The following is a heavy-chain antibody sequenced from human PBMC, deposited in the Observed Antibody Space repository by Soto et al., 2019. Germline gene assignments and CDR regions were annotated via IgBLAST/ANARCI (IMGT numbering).Heavy chain of an antibody. CDR1: GYTFTSYA. Sequence: ASVKVSCKASGYTFTSYAMHWVRQAPGQRLEWMGWINAGNGNTKYSQKFQGRVTITRDTSASTAYMELSSLRSEDTAVYYCARDDFWSGYYYYFDYWGQGTLVTVSS. D-gene: IGHD3-3*01. V-gene: IGHV1-3*01. CDR2: INAGNGNT. J-gene: IGHJ4*02. CDR3: ARDDFWSGYYYYFDY.